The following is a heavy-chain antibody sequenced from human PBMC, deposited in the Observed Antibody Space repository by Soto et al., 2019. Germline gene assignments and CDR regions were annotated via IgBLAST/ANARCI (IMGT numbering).Heavy chain of an antibody. CDR2: IKQDGSEK. D-gene: IGHD3-9*01. V-gene: IGHV3-7*01. CDR3: ARDRDYDILTGSSFDAFDI. CDR1: GFTFSSYW. J-gene: IGHJ3*02. Sequence: PGGSLRLSCAASGFTFSSYWMSWVRQAPGKGLEWVANIKQDGSEKYHVDSVKGRFTISRDNAKNSLYLQMNSLRAEDTAVYYCARDRDYDILTGSSFDAFDIWGQGTMVTVSS.